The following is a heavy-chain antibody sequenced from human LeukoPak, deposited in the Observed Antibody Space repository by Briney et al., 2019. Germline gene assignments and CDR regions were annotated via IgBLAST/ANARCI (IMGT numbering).Heavy chain of an antibody. J-gene: IGHJ4*02. D-gene: IGHD2-15*01. CDR3: ARASSLVHFDY. V-gene: IGHV4-59*01. CDR2: IYYSGST. CDR1: GGSISSYY. Sequence: SETLSLTCTVSGGSISSYYWSWIRQPPGTGLEWIGYIYYSGSTNYNPSLKSRVTISVDTSKDQFSLKLSSVTAADTAVYYCARASSLVHFDYWGQGTLVTVSS.